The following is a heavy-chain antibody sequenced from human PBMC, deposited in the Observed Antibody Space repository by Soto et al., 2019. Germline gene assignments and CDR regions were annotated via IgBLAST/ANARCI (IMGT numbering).Heavy chain of an antibody. CDR1: GFVSNDYD. J-gene: IGHJ5*02. Sequence: QVQLAESGGGVVQPGRSLRLSCATSGFVSNDYDIHWVRQAPGKGLAWLASISDAGTKKYYAESVKGRFTLSRDNSKNTLSLQLNSLGAEDTDVYYCSRGIKGGLDAWGPGTLVTVSS. CDR3: SRGIKGGLDA. D-gene: IGHD2-21*01. V-gene: IGHV3-30*03. CDR2: ISDAGTKK.